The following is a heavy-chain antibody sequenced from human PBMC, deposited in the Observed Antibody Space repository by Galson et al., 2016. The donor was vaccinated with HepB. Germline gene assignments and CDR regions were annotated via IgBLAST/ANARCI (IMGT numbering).Heavy chain of an antibody. J-gene: IGHJ4*02. CDR2: IYPGDSDT. CDR3: ARAIIGDTFIDPGIPQYYFDI. Sequence: QSGAEVKKPGESLKISCRVSGYTFTRYWIGWLRQAPGKGLEWMGTIYPGDSDTRFSPSFQGQVSISADKSINTAYLQWTSLKDSDNAMIYCARAIIGDTFIDPGIPQYYFDIWGQGSRVTVSS. D-gene: IGHD2/OR15-2a*01. V-gene: IGHV5-51*01. CDR1: GYTFTRYW.